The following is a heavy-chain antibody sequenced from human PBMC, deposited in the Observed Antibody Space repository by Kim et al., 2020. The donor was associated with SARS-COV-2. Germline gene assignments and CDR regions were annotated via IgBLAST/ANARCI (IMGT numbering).Heavy chain of an antibody. Sequence: GGSLRLSCEASGINFSDYYMSWIRQAPGKGLEWVSYIRSSGSYTKYADSLKGRFTISRDNAENSLYLEMNSLSADDTAVYYCARVPGGASSWYYFDSWG. CDR3: ARVPGGASSWYYFDS. D-gene: IGHD6-13*01. V-gene: IGHV3-11*05. CDR2: IRSSGSYT. J-gene: IGHJ4*01. CDR1: GINFSDYY.